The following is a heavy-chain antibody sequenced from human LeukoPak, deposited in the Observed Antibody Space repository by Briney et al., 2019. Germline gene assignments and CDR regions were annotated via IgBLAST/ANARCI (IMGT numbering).Heavy chain of an antibody. Sequence: SETLSLTCAVYGGSFSGYYWSWIRQPPGKGLEWIGEINHSGSTNYNPSLKSRVTTSVDTSKNQSSLKLSSVTAADTAVYYCARDSSGWPLDYWGQGTLVTVSS. CDR2: INHSGST. CDR3: ARDSSGWPLDY. D-gene: IGHD6-19*01. V-gene: IGHV4-34*01. CDR1: GGSFSGYY. J-gene: IGHJ4*02.